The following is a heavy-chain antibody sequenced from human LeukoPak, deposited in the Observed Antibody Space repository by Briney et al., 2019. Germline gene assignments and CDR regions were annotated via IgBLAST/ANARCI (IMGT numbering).Heavy chain of an antibody. V-gene: IGHV4-38-2*02. Sequence: SETLSLTCTVSGYSISSGYDWGWIRQPPGKGLEWIGNMYHSGSTNYNPSLKSRVTISVDTSKNQFFLKLSSVTAADTAVYYCARTGYYDSSGYFDHWGQGTLVTVSS. CDR3: ARTGYYDSSGYFDH. D-gene: IGHD3-22*01. CDR1: GYSISSGYD. J-gene: IGHJ4*02. CDR2: MYHSGST.